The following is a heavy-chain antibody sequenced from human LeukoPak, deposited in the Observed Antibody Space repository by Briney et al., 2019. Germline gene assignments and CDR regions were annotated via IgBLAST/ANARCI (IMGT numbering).Heavy chain of an antibody. CDR3: ARGGSSTNDY. J-gene: IGHJ4*02. Sequence: GGSLRLSCAASGFTFSSYEMNWVRQAPGKGLEWVSYISSSGSTIYYADSVKGRFTISRDNAKNSLNLQMNSLRAEDTAVYYCARGGSSTNDYWGQGTLVTVSS. CDR1: GFTFSSYE. CDR2: ISSSGSTI. D-gene: IGHD2-2*01. V-gene: IGHV3-48*03.